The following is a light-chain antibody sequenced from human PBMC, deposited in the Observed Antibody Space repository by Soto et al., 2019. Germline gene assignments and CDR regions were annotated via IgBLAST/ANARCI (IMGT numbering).Light chain of an antibody. CDR3: QQYYTWPS. Sequence: EIVMTQSPATLSVSPWERATLSCRASQSVSPNVAWYQQRPGRAPRLLIYGASTRATGIPGRFSGSGSGTEFTLTISSLESEDFAVYYCQQYYTWPSFGQGTRLEIK. CDR1: QSVSPN. V-gene: IGKV3-15*01. J-gene: IGKJ5*01. CDR2: GAS.